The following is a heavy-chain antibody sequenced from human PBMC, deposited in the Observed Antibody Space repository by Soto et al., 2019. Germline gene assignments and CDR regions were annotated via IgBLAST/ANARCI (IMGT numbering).Heavy chain of an antibody. CDR3: ARESSTVVDAFYI. V-gene: IGHV4-59*01. D-gene: IGHD4-17*01. Sequence: SETLSLTCTVSGGSISSYYWSWIRQPPGKGLEWIGYIYYRVSTNYNPSLKRRVTISVDTSKNQFSLKLSSLTAADTAVYYCARESSTVVDAFYIWGQGTMVTVSS. CDR1: GGSISSYY. CDR2: IYYRVST. J-gene: IGHJ3*02.